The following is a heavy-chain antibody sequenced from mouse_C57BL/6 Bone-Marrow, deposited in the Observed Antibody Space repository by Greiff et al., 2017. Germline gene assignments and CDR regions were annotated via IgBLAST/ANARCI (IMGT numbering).Heavy chain of an antibody. J-gene: IGHJ2*01. D-gene: IGHD1-2*01. CDR1: GFTFSSYA. CDR2: ISDGGSYT. V-gene: IGHV5-4*03. Sequence: EVKLVESGGGLVKPGGSLKLSCAASGFTFSSYAMSWVRQTPEKRLEWVATISDGGSYTYYPDNVKGRFTISRDNAKNNLYLQMSHLKSEDTAMYYCAITTAQYWGQGTTLTVSS. CDR3: AITTAQY.